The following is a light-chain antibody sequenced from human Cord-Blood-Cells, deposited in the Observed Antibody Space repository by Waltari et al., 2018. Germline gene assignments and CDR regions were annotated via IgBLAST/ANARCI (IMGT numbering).Light chain of an antibody. CDR3: QQYYSTPTWT. Sequence: DIVMTQSPDSLAVSLGERATINCKSSQSVLYSSNNKNYLACYQQKPGQPHKLLIYWASTRESGVPDRFSGSGSGTDFTLTISSLQAEDVAVYYCQQYYSTPTWTFGQGTQVEIK. CDR1: QSVLYSSNNKNY. CDR2: WAS. J-gene: IGKJ1*01. V-gene: IGKV4-1*01.